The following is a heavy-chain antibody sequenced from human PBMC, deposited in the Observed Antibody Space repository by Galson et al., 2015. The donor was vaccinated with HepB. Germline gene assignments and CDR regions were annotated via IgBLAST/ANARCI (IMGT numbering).Heavy chain of an antibody. V-gene: IGHV3-7*03. CDR1: GFTFSSYW. CDR3: AREPDAGYWYFDL. CDR2: IKQDGSEK. J-gene: IGHJ2*01. D-gene: IGHD3-10*01. Sequence: SLRLSCAASGFTFSSYWMSWVRQAPGKGLEWVANIKQDGSEKYYVDSVKGRFTISRDNAKNSLYLQMNSLRAEDTAVYYCAREPDAGYWYFDLWGRGTLVTVSS.